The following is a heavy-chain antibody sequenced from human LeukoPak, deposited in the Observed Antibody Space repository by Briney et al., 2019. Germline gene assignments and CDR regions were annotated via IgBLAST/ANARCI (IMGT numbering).Heavy chain of an antibody. CDR1: GGTFSSYA. J-gene: IGHJ1*01. V-gene: IGHV1-69*13. D-gene: IGHD4-17*01. CDR3: AREVGLRRYFQH. Sequence: ASVKVSCKASGGTFSSYAISWVRHAPGQGLEWMGGIIPIFGTANYAQKFQGRVTITADESTSTAYMELSSLGSEDTAVYYCAREVGLRRYFQHWGQGTLVTVSS. CDR2: IIPIFGTA.